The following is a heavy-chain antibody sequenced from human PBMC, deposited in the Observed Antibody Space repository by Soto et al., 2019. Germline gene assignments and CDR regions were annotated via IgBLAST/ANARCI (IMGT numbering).Heavy chain of an antibody. D-gene: IGHD2-2*01. CDR2: MNPNSGNT. CDR1: GYTFTSYD. CDR3: ATRSTSCPDCYYYYYMDV. Sequence: GASVKVSCKASGYTFTSYDINWVRQATGQGLEWMGWMNPNSGNTGYAQKFQGRVTMTRNTSISTAYMELSSLRSEDTAVYYCATRSTSCPDCYYYYYMDVWGKGTTVTVSS. J-gene: IGHJ6*03. V-gene: IGHV1-8*01.